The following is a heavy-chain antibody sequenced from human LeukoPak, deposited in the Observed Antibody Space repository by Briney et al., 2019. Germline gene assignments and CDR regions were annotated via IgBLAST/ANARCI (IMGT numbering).Heavy chain of an antibody. D-gene: IGHD5-24*01. Sequence: ASVKVSCKTSGYTFTNYGISWVRQAPGQGPEWMGWISAYSGHTNYAQKLQGRVTTTTDTSTSTAYMELRSLRSDDTAVYYCARDGDGSGVAKYWGQGTLVTVSS. V-gene: IGHV1-18*01. CDR1: GYTFTNYG. CDR2: ISAYSGHT. J-gene: IGHJ4*02. CDR3: ARDGDGSGVAKY.